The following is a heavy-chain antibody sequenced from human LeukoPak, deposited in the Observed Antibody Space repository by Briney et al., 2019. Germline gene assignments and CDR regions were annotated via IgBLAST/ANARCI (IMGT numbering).Heavy chain of an antibody. D-gene: IGHD5-18*01. V-gene: IGHV3-66*01. CDR3: ARDPGYSYGYDY. J-gene: IGHJ4*02. Sequence: GGSLRLSCAASGFTVSDNYMSWVRQAPGKGLEWVSVIYSDGSTYYADSVKGRFTISRDNSRNTVYLQMNSLRAEDTAVYYCARDPGYSYGYDYWGQGTLVTVSS. CDR2: IYSDGST. CDR1: GFTVSDNY.